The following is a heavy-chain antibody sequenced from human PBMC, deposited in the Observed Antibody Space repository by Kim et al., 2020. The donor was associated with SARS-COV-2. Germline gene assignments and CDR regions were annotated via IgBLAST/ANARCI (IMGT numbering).Heavy chain of an antibody. CDR1: GFTFSSYA. CDR2: ISYDGSNK. V-gene: IGHV3-30*04. D-gene: IGHD6-13*01. J-gene: IGHJ4*02. Sequence: GGSLRLSCAASGFTFSSYAMHWVRQAPGKGLEWVAVISYDGSNKYYADSVKGRFTISRDNSKNTLYLQMNSLRAEDTAVYYCARERRGIAVDYWGQGTLVTVSS. CDR3: ARERRGIAVDY.